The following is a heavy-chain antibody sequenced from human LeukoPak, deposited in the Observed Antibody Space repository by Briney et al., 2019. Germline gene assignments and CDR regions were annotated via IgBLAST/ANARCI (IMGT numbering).Heavy chain of an antibody. CDR1: GYTFTSYG. CDR3: ARELGGWIRYGMDV. Sequence: ASVKVSCKASGYTFTSYGISWVRQAPGQGLEWMGGIIPIFGTANYAQKFQGRVTITADESTSTAYMELSSLRSEDTAVYYCARELGGWIRYGMDVWGQGTTVTVSS. V-gene: IGHV1-69*13. D-gene: IGHD6-19*01. CDR2: IIPIFGTA. J-gene: IGHJ6*02.